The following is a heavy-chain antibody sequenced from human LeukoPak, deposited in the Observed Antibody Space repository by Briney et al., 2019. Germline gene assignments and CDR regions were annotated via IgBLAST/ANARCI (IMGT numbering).Heavy chain of an antibody. CDR1: GFTFSSYG. Sequence: GGSLRLSCAASGFTFSSYGMHWVRQAPGKWLEWVAVISYDGSNKYYADSVKGRFTISRDNSKNTLYLQMNSLRAEDTAVYYCAKEGYSSSWYHITYYFDYWGQGTLVTVSS. CDR3: AKEGYSSSWYHITYYFDY. J-gene: IGHJ4*02. D-gene: IGHD6-13*01. V-gene: IGHV3-30*18. CDR2: ISYDGSNK.